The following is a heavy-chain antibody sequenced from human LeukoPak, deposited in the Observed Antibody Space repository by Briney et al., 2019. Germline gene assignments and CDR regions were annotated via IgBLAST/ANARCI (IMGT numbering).Heavy chain of an antibody. D-gene: IGHD1-26*01. V-gene: IGHV1-3*03. CDR2: INAGNGNT. J-gene: IGHJ4*02. CDR3: ARPLRYSGSYDLGY. CDR1: GYTFTGYY. Sequence: ASVKVSCKASGYTFTGYYMHWVRQAPGQGLEWMGWINAGNGNTKYSQEFQGRVTITRDTSASTAYMELSSLRSEDMAVYYCARPLRYSGSYDLGYWGQGTLVTVSS.